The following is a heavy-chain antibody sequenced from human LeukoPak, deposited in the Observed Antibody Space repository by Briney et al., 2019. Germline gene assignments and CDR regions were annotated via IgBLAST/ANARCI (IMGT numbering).Heavy chain of an antibody. CDR1: GFTFSDYY. D-gene: IGHD2-8*01. V-gene: IGHV3-74*01. Sequence: GGSLRLSCAASGFTFSDYYMSWIRQAPGKGLVWVSRIKSDGTGAAYADSVEGRFTISRDNAENTLYLQMNSLRAEDTAVYYCARDQNGPYYYMDVWGKGTTVTVSS. CDR2: IKSDGTGA. J-gene: IGHJ6*03. CDR3: ARDQNGPYYYMDV.